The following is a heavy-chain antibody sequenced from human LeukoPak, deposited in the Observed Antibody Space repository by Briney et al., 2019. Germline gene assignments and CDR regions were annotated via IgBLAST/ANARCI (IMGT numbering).Heavy chain of an antibody. CDR3: ARCEWHYYHYYMDV. J-gene: IGHJ6*03. D-gene: IGHD3-3*01. Sequence: GGSLRLSCAASGFIFSSYSMNWVRQAPGKGLEWVSSISSSSSSIYYADSVKGRFTISRDNAKNSLYLQMNSLRAEDTAVYYCARCEWHYYHYYMDVWGKGTTVTVSS. CDR1: GFIFSSYS. CDR2: ISSSSSSI. V-gene: IGHV3-21*01.